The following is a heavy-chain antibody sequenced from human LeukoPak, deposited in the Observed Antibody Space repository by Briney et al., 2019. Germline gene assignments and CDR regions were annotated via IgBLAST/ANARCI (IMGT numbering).Heavy chain of an antibody. Sequence: SETLSLTCTVSGASISSHYYNWIRQTAGGGLEWIGRLYISGSTDYNPSLKSRVAISVDTSKNQFSLKLSSVTAADTAVYFCARDLSGSLYFDYWGQGVLVTVSS. J-gene: IGHJ4*02. CDR3: ARDLSGSLYFDY. V-gene: IGHV4-4*07. CDR2: LYISGST. CDR1: GASISSHY. D-gene: IGHD3-10*01.